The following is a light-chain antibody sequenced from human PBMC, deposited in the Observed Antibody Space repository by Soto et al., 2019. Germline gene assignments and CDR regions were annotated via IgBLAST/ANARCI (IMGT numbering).Light chain of an antibody. J-gene: IGLJ3*02. Sequence: QSALTQPPSASGTPGQRVTISCSGSGSNIGSNYVYWYQQLPGTAPKLLISSDNQWPSGVPDRFSGSKSGTSASLAIGGLRSDDEADYYCATWDDSLKGVVFGGGTKLTVL. V-gene: IGLV1-47*02. CDR1: GSNIGSNY. CDR3: ATWDDSLKGVV. CDR2: SDN.